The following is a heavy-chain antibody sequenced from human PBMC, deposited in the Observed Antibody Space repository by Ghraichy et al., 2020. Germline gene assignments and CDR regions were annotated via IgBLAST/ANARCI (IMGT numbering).Heavy chain of an antibody. D-gene: IGHD4-17*01. CDR1: GFTFSSYS. Sequence: GGSLRLSCAASGFTFSSYSMNWVRQAPGKGLEWVSSITSSSRYIYYADSVKGRFTISRDNAKNSLSLQMNSLRAEDTAVYYCARDSTEFDYWGQGTLVTGSS. CDR2: ITSSSRYI. CDR3: ARDSTEFDY. V-gene: IGHV3-21*01. J-gene: IGHJ4*02.